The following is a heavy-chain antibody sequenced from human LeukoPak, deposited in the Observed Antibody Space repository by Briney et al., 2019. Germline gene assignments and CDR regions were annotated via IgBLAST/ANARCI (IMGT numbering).Heavy chain of an antibody. Sequence: SETLSLTCTVSGGSISSGDYYWSWIRQPPGKGLEWIGSIYHSGSTYYNPSLKSRVTISVDTSKNQFSLKLSSVTAADTAVYYCATSYSSGPMNFDYWGQGTLVTVSS. CDR2: IYHSGST. CDR1: GGSISSGDYY. CDR3: ATSYSSGPMNFDY. J-gene: IGHJ4*02. V-gene: IGHV4-39*07. D-gene: IGHD6-19*01.